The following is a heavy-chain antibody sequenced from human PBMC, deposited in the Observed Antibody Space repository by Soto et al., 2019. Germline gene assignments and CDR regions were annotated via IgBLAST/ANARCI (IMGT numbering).Heavy chain of an antibody. V-gene: IGHV4-59*11. D-gene: IGHD7-27*01. CDR2: IYYTGST. J-gene: IGHJ4*02. Sequence: QVHLQESGPGLVKPSETLSLTCTVSGGSINNHYWCWIRQPPGKGLEWIGYIYYTGSTNYNPSLKSRVTMSVDTSKNQFSLNLTSLTAADTAIYYCARANWYSEYWGQGTLVTVSS. CDR3: ARANWYSEY. CDR1: GGSINNHY.